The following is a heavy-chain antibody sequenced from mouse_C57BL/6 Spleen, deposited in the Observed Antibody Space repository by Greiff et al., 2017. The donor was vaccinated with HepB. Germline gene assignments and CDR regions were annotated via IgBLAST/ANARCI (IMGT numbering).Heavy chain of an antibody. CDR3: ARFGEV. CDR2: INPNNGGT. CDR1: GYTFTDYY. J-gene: IGHJ1*03. D-gene: IGHD2-13*01. Sequence: EVQLQQSGPELVKPGASVKISCKASGYTFTDYYMNWVKQSHGKSLEWIGDINPNNGGTSYNQKFKGKATLTVDTSSSTAYMELRGLTSEDSAVYYCARFGEVWGTGTTVTVSS. V-gene: IGHV1-26*01.